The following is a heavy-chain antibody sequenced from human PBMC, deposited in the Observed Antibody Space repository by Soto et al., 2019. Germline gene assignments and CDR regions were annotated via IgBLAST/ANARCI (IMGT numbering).Heavy chain of an antibody. V-gene: IGHV2-5*02. CDR1: GFSLSTSGVG. Sequence: QITLKESGPTLVKPTQTLTLTCTFSGFSLSTSGVGVGWIRQPPGKALEWLALIYWDDDKRYSPSLKSRLTIXXDXSXXQVVLTMTNMDPVDTATYYCAHLQRNWNYMSWFDPWGQGTLVTVSS. CDR3: AHLQRNWNYMSWFDP. CDR2: IYWDDDK. D-gene: IGHD1-7*01. J-gene: IGHJ5*02.